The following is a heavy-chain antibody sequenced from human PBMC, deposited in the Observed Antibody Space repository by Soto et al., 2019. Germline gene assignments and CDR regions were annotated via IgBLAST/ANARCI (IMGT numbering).Heavy chain of an antibody. CDR3: ARKVSGATSLPTFRYFDL. J-gene: IGHJ2*01. D-gene: IGHD3-10*01. CDR1: GFTFINYA. Sequence: EVQLLESGGGLVQPGGSLRLSCEGSGFTFINYAMNWVRQAPGKGLEWVSAVSGGGDTTFYADSVKGRFTISRDNSKNKVSLQINNLGLGETGVYYCARKVSGATSLPTFRYFDLWGRGTLVTVSS. V-gene: IGHV3-23*01. CDR2: VSGGGDTT.